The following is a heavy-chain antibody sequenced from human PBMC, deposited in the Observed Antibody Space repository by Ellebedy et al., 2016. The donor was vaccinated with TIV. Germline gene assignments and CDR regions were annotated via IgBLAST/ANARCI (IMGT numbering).Heavy chain of an antibody. CDR2: ITYDGGNT. CDR1: GFNFRSYG. CDR3: ASARYYDSSGYYYYYMDV. D-gene: IGHD3-22*01. J-gene: IGHJ6*03. V-gene: IGHV3-30*03. Sequence: GGSLRLXCAASGFNFRSYGMHWVRQAPGKGLEWLAVITYDGGNTNYADSVKGRFTISRDNSKKTLYVQMNSLRAEDTAVYYCASARYYDSSGYYYYYMDVWGKGTTVTVSS.